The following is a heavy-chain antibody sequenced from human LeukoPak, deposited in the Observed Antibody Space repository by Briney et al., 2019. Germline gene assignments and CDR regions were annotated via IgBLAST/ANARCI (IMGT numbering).Heavy chain of an antibody. CDR2: IYFSGSI. Sequence: SQTLSLTCTVSGGSISSGDYYWSWIRQPPGKGPEWIVYIYFSGSIYYNPSLNSRFTITIDRSNNQFYLTLSSLTAADTAVYYCARAGGILYLFDPWGQGTLVTVSS. V-gene: IGHV4-30-4*08. CDR3: ARAGGILYLFDP. J-gene: IGHJ5*02. D-gene: IGHD2-8*01. CDR1: GGSISSGDYY.